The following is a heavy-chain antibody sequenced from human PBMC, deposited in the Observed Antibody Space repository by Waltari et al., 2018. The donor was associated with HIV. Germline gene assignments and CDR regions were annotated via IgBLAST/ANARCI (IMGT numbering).Heavy chain of an antibody. V-gene: IGHV3-21*01. CDR3: ARARLGELPGYFDY. CDR2: ISSSSSYI. J-gene: IGHJ4*02. D-gene: IGHD3-16*01. Sequence: EVQLVESGGGLVKPGGSLRLSCAASGFTFSSYCMNWVRQAPGKGLEWVSSISSSSSYIYYADSVKGRFTISRDNAKNSLYLQMNSLRAEDTAVYYCARARLGELPGYFDYWGQGTLVTVSS. CDR1: GFTFSSYC.